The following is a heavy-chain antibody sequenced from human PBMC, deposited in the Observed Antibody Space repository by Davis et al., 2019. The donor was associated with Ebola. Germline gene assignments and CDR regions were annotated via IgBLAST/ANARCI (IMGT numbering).Heavy chain of an antibody. D-gene: IGHD3-22*01. J-gene: IGHJ6*02. CDR1: GFTFSSYA. CDR2: ISYDGSNK. V-gene: IGHV3-30-3*01. CDR3: ARSVEYHDSSGYYYYGMDV. Sequence: PGGSLRLSCAASGFTFSSYAMHWVRQAPGKGLEWVAVISYDGSNKYYADSVKGRFTISRDNSKNTLYLQMNSLRAEDTAVYYCARSVEYHDSSGYYYYGMDVWGQGTTVTVSS.